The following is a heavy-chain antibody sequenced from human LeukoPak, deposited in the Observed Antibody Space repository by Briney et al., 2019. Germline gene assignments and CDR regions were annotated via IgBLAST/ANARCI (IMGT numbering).Heavy chain of an antibody. J-gene: IGHJ4*02. V-gene: IGHV3-33*01. D-gene: IGHD1-1*01. Sequence: GESLKISCAASEFTFTTYGMHWVRQAPGKGLEWVAFIYYDGSNIYYADYVKGRFTISRDISKHTLYLQMDSLRAEDTAIYYCARDWKTNSFDYWGQGTLVTVSS. CDR2: IYYDGSNI. CDR3: ARDWKTNSFDY. CDR1: EFTFTTYG.